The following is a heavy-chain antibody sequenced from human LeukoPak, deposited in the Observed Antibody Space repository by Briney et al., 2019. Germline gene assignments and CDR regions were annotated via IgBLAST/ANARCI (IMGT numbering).Heavy chain of an antibody. Sequence: SETLSLTCIVSGASIRTYYWSWIRQPPGKGLEWIGYIYYTGSTDHNPSLKSRVTISVGTSKNQFSLKLSSVTAADTAVYSCARGPYSYDSSGAFDIWGQGTMVTVSS. V-gene: IGHV4-59*12. D-gene: IGHD3-22*01. CDR3: ARGPYSYDSSGAFDI. CDR1: GASIRTYY. CDR2: IYYTGST. J-gene: IGHJ3*02.